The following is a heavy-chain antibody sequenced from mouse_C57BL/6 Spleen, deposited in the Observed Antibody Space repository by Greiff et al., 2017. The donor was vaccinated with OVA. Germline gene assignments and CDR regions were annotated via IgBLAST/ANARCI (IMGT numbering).Heavy chain of an antibody. CDR1: GYSITSGYY. J-gene: IGHJ2*01. CDR2: ISYDGST. D-gene: IGHD2-5*01. CDR3: ARRGKNYSNDFDY. V-gene: IGHV3-6*01. Sequence: ESGPGLVKPSQSLSLTCSVTGYSITSGYYWNWIRQFPGNKLEWMGSISYDGSTNYNPSLKKRISITRDTSKNQFFLKLNSVTTEDTATYYCARRGKNYSNDFDYWGQGTTLTVSS.